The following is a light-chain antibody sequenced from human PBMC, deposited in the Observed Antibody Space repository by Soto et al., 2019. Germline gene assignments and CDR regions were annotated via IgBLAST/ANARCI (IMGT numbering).Light chain of an antibody. CDR3: QSYDSSLRAYV. J-gene: IGLJ1*01. V-gene: IGLV1-40*01. CDR1: SSNIGAGYD. Sequence: QSMLTQPPSVSGAPGQRVTISCTGSSSNIGAGYDVHWYQPLPGTAPKLLIYGNSNRPSGVPDRFSGSKSGTSASLAITGLQAEDEADYYCQSYDSSLRAYVLGTGTKLTVL. CDR2: GNS.